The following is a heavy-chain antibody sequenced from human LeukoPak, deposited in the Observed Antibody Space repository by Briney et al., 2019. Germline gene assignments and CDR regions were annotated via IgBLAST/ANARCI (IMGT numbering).Heavy chain of an antibody. D-gene: IGHD3-10*01. V-gene: IGHV3-7*01. J-gene: IGHJ5*02. Sequence: GWSLRLSCAASGYRFSDYWMGWVRQTPGKGLEWVANIKQDGSETHYADSVMGRFTISRDNARHTLYLQMSSLRAEDTAVYYCARDERLWFGESEFDNWGQGNLVTVSS. CDR3: ARDERLWFGESEFDN. CDR2: IKQDGSET. CDR1: GYRFSDYW.